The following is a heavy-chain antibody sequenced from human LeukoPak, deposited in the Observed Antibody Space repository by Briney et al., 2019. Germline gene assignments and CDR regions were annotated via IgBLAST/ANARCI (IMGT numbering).Heavy chain of an antibody. CDR3: ARDREGNEWTFDY. CDR2: IYYSGST. D-gene: IGHD3-3*01. V-gene: IGHV4-59*01. J-gene: IGHJ4*02. CDR1: GGAISSYY. Sequence: SETLSLTCTVSGGAISSYYWSWIRQPPGKGLEWIGYIYYSGSTNYNPSLKSRVSISVDTSKNQFSLRLDSVTAADTAVYYCARDREGNEWTFDYWGQGNLVTVSS.